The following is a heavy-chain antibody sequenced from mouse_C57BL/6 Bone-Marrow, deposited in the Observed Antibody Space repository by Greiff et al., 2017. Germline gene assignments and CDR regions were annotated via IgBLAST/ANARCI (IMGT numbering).Heavy chain of an antibody. J-gene: IGHJ4*01. CDR3: ARILSPAMDY. V-gene: IGHV1-26*01. Sequence: EVQLQQSGPELVKPGASVKISCKASGYTFTDYYMNWVKQSHGKSLEWIGDINPNNGGTSYNQKFKGKATLTVDKSSSTAYMELRSLTSEDSAVYYCARILSPAMDYGGQGTSVTVSS. CDR2: INPNNGGT. CDR1: GYTFTDYY. D-gene: IGHD2-3*01.